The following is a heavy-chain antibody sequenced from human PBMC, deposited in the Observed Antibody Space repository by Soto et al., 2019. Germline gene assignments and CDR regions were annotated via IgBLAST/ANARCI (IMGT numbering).Heavy chain of an antibody. CDR3: AKDTLPGLSIKDSDAFDI. CDR1: GFTFDDYA. J-gene: IGHJ3*02. CDR2: ISWNSGSI. V-gene: IGHV3-9*01. D-gene: IGHD3-9*01. Sequence: GGSLRLSCAASGFTFDDYAMHWVRQAPGKGLEWVSGISWNSGSIGYADSVKGRFTISRDNAKNSLYLQMNSLRAEDTALYYCAKDTLPGLSIKDSDAFDIWGQGTMVTVSS.